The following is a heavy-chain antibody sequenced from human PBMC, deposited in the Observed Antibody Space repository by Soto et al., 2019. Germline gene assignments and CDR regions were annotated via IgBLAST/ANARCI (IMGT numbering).Heavy chain of an antibody. Sequence: QVQLQESGPGLVKPSETQSLTCTVSGGSISRSYWSWIRQTPGKRLEWIAYIYHTGSTNYNPSLKSRVTISVDTSKNQFSLKLSSVTAADTAVYYCVRARVPSIYYFDNWGQGTLVTVSS. D-gene: IGHD5-12*01. V-gene: IGHV4-59*01. CDR3: VRARVPSIYYFDN. CDR1: GGSISRSY. J-gene: IGHJ4*02. CDR2: IYHTGST.